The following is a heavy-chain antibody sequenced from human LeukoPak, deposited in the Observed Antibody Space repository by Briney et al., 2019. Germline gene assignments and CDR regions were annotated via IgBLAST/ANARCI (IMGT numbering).Heavy chain of an antibody. CDR3: ARRWGPPTGRYDYAWGSYRYTGGFDY. CDR1: GGSFSGYY. CDR2: INHSGST. J-gene: IGHJ4*02. V-gene: IGHV4-34*01. D-gene: IGHD3-16*02. Sequence: SEPLSLTCAVYGGSFSGYYWSWIRQPPGKGLEWIGEINHSGSTNYNPSLKSRVTISVDTSKNQFSLKLSSVTAADTAVYYCARRWGPPTGRYDYAWGSYRYTGGFDYWGQGTLVTVSS.